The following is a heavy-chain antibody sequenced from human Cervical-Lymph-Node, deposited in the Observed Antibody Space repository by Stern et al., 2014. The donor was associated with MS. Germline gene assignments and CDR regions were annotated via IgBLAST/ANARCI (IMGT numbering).Heavy chain of an antibody. D-gene: IGHD3-10*01. V-gene: IGHV3-11*01. CDR3: ARADGSSEDY. J-gene: IGHJ4*02. Sequence: VQLVESGGGLVQPGGSLRLSCAASGFSFRNYYMSWIRQAPGQGLEWVSYISSSGDHIDYADSVKGRFTISRDKAKNSLYLQMNSLRADDTAVYYCARADGSSEDYWGQGTLVTVSS. CDR1: GFSFRNYY. CDR2: ISSSGDHI.